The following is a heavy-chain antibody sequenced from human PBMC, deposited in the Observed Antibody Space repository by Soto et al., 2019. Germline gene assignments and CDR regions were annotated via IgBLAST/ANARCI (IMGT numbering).Heavy chain of an antibody. Sequence: QVQLQESGPGLVKPSQTLSLTCTVSGGSISSGDYYWSWIRQPPGKGLEWIGYIYYSGSTYYNPSLKSRVTISVDTSKNQFSLKLSSVTAADTAVYYCARDNPGRVGATLLSLGFDYWGQGTLVTVSS. V-gene: IGHV4-30-4*01. CDR1: GGSISSGDYY. CDR3: ARDNPGRVGATLLSLGFDY. J-gene: IGHJ4*02. CDR2: IYYSGST. D-gene: IGHD1-26*01.